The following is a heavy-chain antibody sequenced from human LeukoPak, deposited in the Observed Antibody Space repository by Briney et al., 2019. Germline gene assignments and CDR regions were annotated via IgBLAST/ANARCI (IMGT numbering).Heavy chain of an antibody. D-gene: IGHD3-10*01. V-gene: IGHV3-21*01. CDR2: ISSSSSYI. J-gene: IGHJ6*02. CDR3: ARDLWLGELARYYYGMDV. CDR1: VFTFSSYS. Sequence: PGGSLRLSCGPSVFTFSSYSMNWFRQAPGKGLEWVSSISSSSSYIYYADSVKGRFTISRDNAKNSLYLQMNSLRAEDTAVYYCARDLWLGELARYYYGMDVCGQGTTVTVSS.